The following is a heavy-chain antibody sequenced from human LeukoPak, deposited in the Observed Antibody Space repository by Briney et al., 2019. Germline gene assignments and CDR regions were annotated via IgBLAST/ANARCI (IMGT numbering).Heavy chain of an antibody. CDR3: ARTPYGSGSYYISDAFDI. J-gene: IGHJ3*02. Sequence: SETLSLTCAVYGGSFSGYYWSWIRQPPGKGLEWIGEINHSGGTNYNPSLKSRVTIPVDTSKNQFSLKLSSVTAADTAVYYCARTPYGSGSYYISDAFDIWGQGTMVTVSS. V-gene: IGHV4-34*01. CDR1: GGSFSGYY. CDR2: INHSGGT. D-gene: IGHD3-10*01.